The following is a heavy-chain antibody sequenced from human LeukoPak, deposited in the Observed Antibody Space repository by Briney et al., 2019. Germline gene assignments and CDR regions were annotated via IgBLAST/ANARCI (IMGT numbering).Heavy chain of an antibody. CDR1: GGSISNYH. Sequence: SETLSLTCTVSGGSISNYHWSWIRQPAGKGLEWIGQIHTSGSTNYNPPLKSRVSTSIDTTEDQVSLTIRSVTAADTAFYYCARRDISSGWSFDYWGQGTLVTVSS. D-gene: IGHD6-19*01. CDR2: IHTSGST. J-gene: IGHJ4*02. V-gene: IGHV4-4*07. CDR3: ARRDISSGWSFDY.